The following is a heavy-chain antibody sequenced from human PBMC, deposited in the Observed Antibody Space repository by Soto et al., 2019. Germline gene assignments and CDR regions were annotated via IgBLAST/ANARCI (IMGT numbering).Heavy chain of an antibody. J-gene: IGHJ4*01. Sequence: GGSLRLSCSASGFTFSSYSMNWVRQAPGKGLEWVSSISSSSSYIYYADLVKGRFTISRDNAKNSLYLQMNSLRAEDTAVYYCARGVGKERWLQKADYWGHGTLVTV. V-gene: IGHV3-21*01. CDR3: ARGVGKERWLQKADY. CDR1: GFTFSSYS. CDR2: ISSSSSYI. D-gene: IGHD5-12*01.